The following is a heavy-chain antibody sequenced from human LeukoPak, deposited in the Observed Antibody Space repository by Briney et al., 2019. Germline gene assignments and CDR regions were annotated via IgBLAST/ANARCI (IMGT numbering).Heavy chain of an antibody. CDR1: GFTFSSYG. J-gene: IGHJ4*02. Sequence: GRSLRLSCAASGFTFSSYGVHWVRQAPGKGLEWVAVISYDGSNKYYADSVKGRFTISRDNSKNTLYLQMNSLRAEDTAVYYCXXXXXXXXXXXXXXXXXYWGQGTLVTVSS. CDR3: XXXXXXXXXXXXXXXXXY. V-gene: IGHV3-30*03. CDR2: ISYDGSNK.